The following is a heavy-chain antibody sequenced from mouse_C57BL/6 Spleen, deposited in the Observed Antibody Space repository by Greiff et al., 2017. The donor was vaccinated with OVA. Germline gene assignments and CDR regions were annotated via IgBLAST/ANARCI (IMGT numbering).Heavy chain of an antibody. CDR2: INPYNGGT. CDR1: GYTFTDYY. V-gene: IGHV1-19*01. Sequence: VQLQQSGPVLVKPGASVKMSCKASGYTFTDYYMNWVKQSHGKSLEWIGVINPYNGGTCYNQKFKGKATVTVDKSSSTAYLELNSLTSEDSAVYYCAGRVDGPTRYFDVWGRGTTVTVSS. J-gene: IGHJ1*03. CDR3: AGRVDGPTRYFDV. D-gene: IGHD2-3*01.